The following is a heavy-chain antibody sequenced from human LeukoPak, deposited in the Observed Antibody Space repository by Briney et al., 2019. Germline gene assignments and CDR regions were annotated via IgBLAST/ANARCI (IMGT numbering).Heavy chain of an antibody. CDR2: ISYDGSNK. CDR1: GFTFSSYG. CDR3: ARDSFQMGLYYGMDV. J-gene: IGHJ6*02. D-gene: IGHD2-8*01. V-gene: IGHV3-30*03. Sequence: GRSLRLSCAASGFTFSSYGMHWVRQAPGKGLEWVAVISYDGSNKYYADSVKGRFTISRDNAKNTLCLQMNSLRAEDTAVYYCARDSFQMGLYYGMDVWGQGTTVTVSS.